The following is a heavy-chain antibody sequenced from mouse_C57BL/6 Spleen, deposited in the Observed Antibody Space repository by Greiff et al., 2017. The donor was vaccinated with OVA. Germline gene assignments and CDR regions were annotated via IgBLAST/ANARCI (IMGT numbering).Heavy chain of an antibody. D-gene: IGHD2-4*01. CDR3: ARTPYDYDGDYYAMDY. J-gene: IGHJ4*01. V-gene: IGHV1-26*01. CDR2: INPNNGGT. Sequence: VQLKHSGPELVKPGASVKISCKASGYTFTDYYMNWVKQSHGKSLEWIGDINPNNGGTSYNQKFKGKATLTVDKSSSTAYMELRSLTSEDSAVYYCARTPYDYDGDYYAMDYWGQGTSVTVSS. CDR1: GYTFTDYY.